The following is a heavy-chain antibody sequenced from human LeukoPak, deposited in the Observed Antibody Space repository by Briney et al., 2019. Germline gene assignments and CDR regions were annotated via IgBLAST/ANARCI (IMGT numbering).Heavy chain of an antibody. CDR3: ARGSITMVRGVMRYYYYYYMDV. Sequence: SETLSLTCAVYGGSSSGYYWSWIRQPPGKGLEWIGEINHSGSTNYNPSLKSRVTISVDTSKNQFSLKLSSVTAADTAVYYCARGSITMVRGVMRYYYYYYMDVWGKGTTVTISS. D-gene: IGHD3-10*01. V-gene: IGHV4-34*01. J-gene: IGHJ6*03. CDR2: INHSGST. CDR1: GGSSSGYY.